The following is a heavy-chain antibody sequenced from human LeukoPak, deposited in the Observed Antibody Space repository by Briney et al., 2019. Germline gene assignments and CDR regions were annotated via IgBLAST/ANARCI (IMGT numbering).Heavy chain of an antibody. CDR1: GYTFTGYY. Sequence: GASVKASCKTSGYTFTGYYMHWVRQAPGQGLEWMGWIIPNNGGTNYAQQFQGRVTMTRDTSISTAFMELSRLTSDDTAIYYCARANQNYFDYWGQGTLVTVSS. D-gene: IGHD1-14*01. CDR2: IIPNNGGT. CDR3: ARANQNYFDY. J-gene: IGHJ4*02. V-gene: IGHV1-2*02.